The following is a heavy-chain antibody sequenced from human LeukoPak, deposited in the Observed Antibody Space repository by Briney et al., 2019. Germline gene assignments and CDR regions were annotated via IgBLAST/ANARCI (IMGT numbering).Heavy chain of an antibody. CDR2: ISYDGSNK. Sequence: GGSLRLSCAASGFTFSSYAMHWVRQAPGKGLEWVAVISYDGSNKYYADSVKGRFTISRDNSKNTLYLQMNSLRAEDTAVYYCARDRSCSGGSCYSCLDYWGQGTQVTVSS. CDR1: GFTFSSYA. V-gene: IGHV3-30*04. J-gene: IGHJ4*02. CDR3: ARDRSCSGGSCYSCLDY. D-gene: IGHD2-15*01.